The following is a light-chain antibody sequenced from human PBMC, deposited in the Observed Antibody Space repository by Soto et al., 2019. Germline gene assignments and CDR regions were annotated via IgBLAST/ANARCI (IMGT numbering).Light chain of an antibody. CDR2: DNV. J-gene: IGLJ2*01. Sequence: QSVLTQPPSVSAAPGQKVTISCSGNSANIGTNYVSWYQQFPGTAHKLDIYDNVRRPSEIPDRFSGSKSGTSATLDITGLQTGDEADYYCGAWDDNLYVVLFGGGTKLTVL. CDR1: SANIGTNY. V-gene: IGLV1-51*01. CDR3: GAWDDNLYVVL.